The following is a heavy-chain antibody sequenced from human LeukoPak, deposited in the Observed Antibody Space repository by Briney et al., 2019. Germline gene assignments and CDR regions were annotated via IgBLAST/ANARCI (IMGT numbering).Heavy chain of an antibody. J-gene: IGHJ4*02. CDR3: TKGSNTWPSLFDY. V-gene: IGHV3-43*01. CDR1: GFNFEDYT. D-gene: IGHD2-2*02. CDR2: INWDGGST. Sequence: PGGSLRLSCAAPGFNFEDYTMHWVRQTPGKGLEWVSLINWDGGSTYYADSVKGRFAISRDNNKNSLYLQMTSLRTEDTALYYCTKGSNTWPSLFDYWGQGTLVTVSS.